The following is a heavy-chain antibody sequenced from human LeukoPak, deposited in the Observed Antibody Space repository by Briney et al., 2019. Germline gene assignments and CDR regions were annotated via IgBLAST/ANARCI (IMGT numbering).Heavy chain of an antibody. V-gene: IGHV1-69*13. Sequence: AVKVSCKASGGTFISYAISWVRQAPGQGGEWMGGIIPIFGTANYAQKFQGRVTITPDESTSTAYMELSSLRSEDTAVYYCAREGADFWSGYYFDYWGQGTLVTVSS. D-gene: IGHD3-3*01. CDR3: AREGADFWSGYYFDY. CDR2: IIPIFGTA. J-gene: IGHJ4*02. CDR1: GGTFISYA.